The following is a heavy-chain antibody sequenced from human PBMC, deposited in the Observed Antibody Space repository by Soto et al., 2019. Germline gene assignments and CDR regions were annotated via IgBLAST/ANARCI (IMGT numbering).Heavy chain of an antibody. J-gene: IGHJ5*02. V-gene: IGHV3-48*02. Sequence: WGSLRLSCATSGFTFSTYSMNWLRQAPGKCLELVASIDRTSSVIYYGVSVRGRATIFRDNAKNSVYLQMNSLRDEDTAAYYCARESVYCSGPRCHGLGFDPWGQGTLVTVSS. CDR1: GFTFSTYS. CDR2: IDRTSSVI. CDR3: ARESVYCSGPRCHGLGFDP. D-gene: IGHD2-15*01.